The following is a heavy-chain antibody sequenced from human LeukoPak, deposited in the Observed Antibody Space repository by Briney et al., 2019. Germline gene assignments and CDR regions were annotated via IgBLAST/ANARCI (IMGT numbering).Heavy chain of an antibody. V-gene: IGHV1-2*02. CDR2: ISPNTGET. Sequence: ASVKVSCQGSGYSFSGFFIHWVRQAPGQGLEWMGWISPNTGETNIAQRFKGRVTMSRDTSLNTVYMELSSLRLDDTAVYFCARGSFLGTSSWFDPWGQGTLVIVSS. J-gene: IGHJ5*02. CDR1: GYSFSGFF. CDR3: ARGSFLGTSSWFDP. D-gene: IGHD2-8*01.